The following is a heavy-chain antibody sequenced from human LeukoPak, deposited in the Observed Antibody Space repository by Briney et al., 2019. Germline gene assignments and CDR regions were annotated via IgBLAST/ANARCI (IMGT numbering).Heavy chain of an antibody. J-gene: IGHJ6*03. D-gene: IGHD2-2*01. CDR2: VDPEDGET. V-gene: IGHV1-69-2*01. CDR1: GYTFTDYY. Sequence: GASVKVSCKASGYTFTDYYMHWVQQAPGKGLEWMGRVDPEDGETIYAEKFQGRVTITADTSTDTAYMELSSLRSEDTAVYYCARVAGVPAAYYYYYMDVWGKGTTVTVSS. CDR3: ARVAGVPAAYYYYYMDV.